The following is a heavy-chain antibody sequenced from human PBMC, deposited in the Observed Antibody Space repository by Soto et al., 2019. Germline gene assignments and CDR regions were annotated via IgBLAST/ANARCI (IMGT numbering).Heavy chain of an antibody. Sequence: PGGSLRLSCAASGFTFTNSLMTWVRQAPGKGLEWVSSIDKSGGDTYYADSVKGRFTISRDNSKNTLYLQMNGLRAEDTALYYCAKDRYSRSWYFWGQGTLVTVSS. D-gene: IGHD2-2*01. J-gene: IGHJ4*02. V-gene: IGHV3-23*05. CDR2: IDKSGGDT. CDR1: GFTFTNSL. CDR3: AKDRYSRSWYF.